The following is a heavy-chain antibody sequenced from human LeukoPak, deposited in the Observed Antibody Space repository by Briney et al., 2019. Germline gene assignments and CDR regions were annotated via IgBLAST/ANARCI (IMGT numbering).Heavy chain of an antibody. CDR3: ARQAAGWFDP. J-gene: IGHJ5*02. V-gene: IGHV4-38-2*02. CDR2: IYHSGST. D-gene: IGHD2-15*01. Sequence: SETLSLTCTVSGYSISSGYYWGWIRPPPGKGLEWIGSIYHSGSTYYNPSLKSRVTISVDTSKNQFSLKLSSVTAADTAVYYCARQAAGWFDPWGQGTLVTVSS. CDR1: GYSISSGYY.